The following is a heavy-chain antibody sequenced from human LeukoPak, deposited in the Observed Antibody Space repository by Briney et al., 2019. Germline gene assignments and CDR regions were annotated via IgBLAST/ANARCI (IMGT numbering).Heavy chain of an antibody. CDR2: IDISGGST. D-gene: IGHD4/OR15-4a*01. V-gene: IGHV3-23*01. J-gene: IGHJ4*02. Sequence: GGSLRLSCAVSGFTFNSHAMCWVRQAPGKGLEWVSSIDISGGSTYYADSVKGRFAISRDNSKNTLYLQMNSLRGEDTALYFCANEVRPNDYWGQGTLVTVSS. CDR1: GFTFNSHA. CDR3: ANEVRPNDY.